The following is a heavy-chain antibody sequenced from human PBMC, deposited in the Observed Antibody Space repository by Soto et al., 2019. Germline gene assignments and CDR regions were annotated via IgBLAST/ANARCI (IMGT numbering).Heavy chain of an antibody. CDR2: FDPEDGET. V-gene: IGHV1-24*01. Sequence: ASVKVSCKVSGYTLTELSMHWVRQAPGKGLEWMGGFDPEDGETIYAQKFQGRVTMTEDTSTDTAYMELSSLRSEDTAVYYCATARRGSYYDSSGYYKKDCFDPWGQGTLVTVSS. CDR1: GYTLTELS. D-gene: IGHD3-22*01. CDR3: ATARRGSYYDSSGYYKKDCFDP. J-gene: IGHJ5*02.